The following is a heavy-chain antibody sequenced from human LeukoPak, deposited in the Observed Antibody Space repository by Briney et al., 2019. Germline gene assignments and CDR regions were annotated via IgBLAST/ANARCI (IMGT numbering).Heavy chain of an antibody. CDR1: GVSISSYY. CDR3: ARHVVAAIQKRRWFDP. J-gene: IGHJ5*02. CDR2: INHSGST. V-gene: IGHV4-34*01. D-gene: IGHD2-15*01. Sequence: PSETLSLTCTVSGVSISSYYWSWIRQPLGKGLEWIGEINHSGSTNYNPSLKSRVTISVDTSKNQFSLKLSSVTAADTAVYYCARHVVAAIQKRRWFDPWGQGTLVTVSS.